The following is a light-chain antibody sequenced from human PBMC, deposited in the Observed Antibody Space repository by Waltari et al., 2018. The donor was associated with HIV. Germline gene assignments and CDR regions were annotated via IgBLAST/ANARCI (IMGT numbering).Light chain of an antibody. V-gene: IGKV1-39*01. Sequence: DIQMTQSPPSLSASFGDRVTITCLASQSISSHLNWYQQKPGKAPKLLISVASNLQSGVPSRFSGSGSGTDFTLTISSLQPEDFATDYCQQSYSTPLTFGGGTKVEIK. CDR1: QSISSH. CDR3: QQSYSTPLT. J-gene: IGKJ4*01. CDR2: VAS.